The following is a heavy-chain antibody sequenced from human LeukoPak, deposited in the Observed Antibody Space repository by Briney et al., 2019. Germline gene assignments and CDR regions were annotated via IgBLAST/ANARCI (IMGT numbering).Heavy chain of an antibody. CDR3: ARVSAITGATDALDF. Sequence: GGSLRLSCAASGFTFSDHFMDWVRQAPGKGLEWVGRIRKKPNSYTTEYAASVKGRFTFSRDDSKNSLYLQMNSLETEDTAVCYCARVSAITGATDALDFWGQGTMVTVSS. V-gene: IGHV3-72*01. D-gene: IGHD1-20*01. J-gene: IGHJ3*01. CDR2: IRKKPNSYTT. CDR1: GFTFSDHF.